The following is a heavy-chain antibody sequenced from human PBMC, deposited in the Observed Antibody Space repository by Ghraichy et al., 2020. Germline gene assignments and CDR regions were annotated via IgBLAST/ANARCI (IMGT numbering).Heavy chain of an antibody. CDR2: INHSGSI. Sequence: SETLSLTCAVYGGSFSSYYWNWIRQPPGKGLEWIGEINHSGSINYNPSLKSRVTISVDTSKNQFSLKLNSVTAADTAVYYCARAAYDYGDYEFVGGDIIRGATPPHGMDVWGQGTTVTVSS. CDR3: ARAAYDYGDYEFVGGDIIRGATPPHGMDV. CDR1: GGSFSSYY. J-gene: IGHJ6*02. V-gene: IGHV4-34*01. D-gene: IGHD4-17*01.